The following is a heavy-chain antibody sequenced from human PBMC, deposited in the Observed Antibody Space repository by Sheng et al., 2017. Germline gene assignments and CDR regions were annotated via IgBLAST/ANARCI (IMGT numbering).Heavy chain of an antibody. CDR3: ARGVDFDL. V-gene: IGHV4-34*01. Sequence: HVQLQQWGAGLLKPSETLSLTCAVYGGSFSGYYWSWIRQPPGKGLEWIGEINHSGSTNYNPSLKSRVTISVDTSKNQFSLKLSSVTAADTAVYYCARGVDFDLWGRGTLVTVSS. J-gene: IGHJ2*01. CDR1: GGSFSGYY. CDR2: INHSGST.